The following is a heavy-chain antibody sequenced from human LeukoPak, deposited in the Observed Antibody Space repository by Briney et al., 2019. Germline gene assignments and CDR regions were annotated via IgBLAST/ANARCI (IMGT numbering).Heavy chain of an antibody. CDR3: ASLRWELSPYYFDY. Sequence: GESLKISCKGSGYSFTSYWIGWVRQMPGKGLEWMGVIYPCDSDTRYSPSFQGQVTISADKSINPSYLQLSCLKASDTAMYYCASLRWELSPYYFDYWGQGTLVTVSS. CDR1: GYSFTSYW. V-gene: IGHV5-51*01. J-gene: IGHJ4*02. D-gene: IGHD1-26*01. CDR2: IYPCDSDT.